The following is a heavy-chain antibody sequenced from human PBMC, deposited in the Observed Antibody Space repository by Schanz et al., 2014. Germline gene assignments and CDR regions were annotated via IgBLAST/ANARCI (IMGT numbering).Heavy chain of an antibody. V-gene: IGHV3-11*06. CDR2: ISDSGDST. CDR1: GFAFSDYY. CDR3: AREDCSATSCYFRY. J-gene: IGHJ4*02. Sequence: QVQLAESGGGVVQPGRSLRLSCAASGFAFSDYYMTWIRQAPGKGLEWVSDISDSGDSTHYADSVKGRFTISRDNSKNTLYLQMNTLRAEDTAVYYCAREDCSATSCYFRYWGQGTLVTVSS. D-gene: IGHD2-21*01.